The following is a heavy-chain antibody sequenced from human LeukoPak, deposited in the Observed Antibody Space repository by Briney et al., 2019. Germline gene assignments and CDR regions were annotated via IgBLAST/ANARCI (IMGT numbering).Heavy chain of an antibody. J-gene: IGHJ5*02. D-gene: IGHD6-13*01. CDR2: IIPIFGTA. V-gene: IGHV1-69*01. Sequence: SVKVSCKASGGTFISYAISWVRQAPGQGLEWMGGIIPIFGTANYAQKFQGRVTITADESTSTAYMELSSLRSEDTAVYCCAREVRQQLVSPDNWFDPLGPGNPGHRLL. CDR3: AREVRQQLVSPDNWFDP. CDR1: GGTFISYA.